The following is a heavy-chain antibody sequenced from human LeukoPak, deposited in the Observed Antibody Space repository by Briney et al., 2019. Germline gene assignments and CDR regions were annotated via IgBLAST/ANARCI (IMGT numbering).Heavy chain of an antibody. D-gene: IGHD3-22*01. V-gene: IGHV1-8*03. CDR3: ARGLGTYYYDSSGYSLGY. CDR1: GYTFTSYD. J-gene: IGHJ4*02. CDR2: MNPNSGNT. Sequence: GASVKVSCKASGYTFTSYDINWVRQATGQGLEWMGWMNPNSGNTGYAQKFQGRVTITRNTSISTAYMELSSLRSEDTAVYYCARGLGTYYYDSSGYSLGYWGQGTLVTV.